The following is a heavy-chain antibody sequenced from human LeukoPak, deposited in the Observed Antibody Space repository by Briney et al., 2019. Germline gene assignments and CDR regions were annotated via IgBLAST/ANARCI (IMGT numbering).Heavy chain of an antibody. V-gene: IGHV3-7*03. CDR3: ASLDTAKQPLANH. CDR2: IREERGRE. J-gene: IGHJ5*02. D-gene: IGHD5-18*01. CDR1: GLTVSNHW. Sequence: GGSLRLSCVASGLTVSNHWMSWVRQAPGKGLEWVANIREERGREYYVDSVKGRFTISKNSAKNSLYLQMNTLRVEDTAMYYCASLDTAKQPLANHWGQGTLVTVSS.